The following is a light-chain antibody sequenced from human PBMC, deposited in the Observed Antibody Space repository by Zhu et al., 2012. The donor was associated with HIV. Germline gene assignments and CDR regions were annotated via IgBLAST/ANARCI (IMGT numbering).Light chain of an antibody. CDR2: GAS. J-gene: IGKJ2*01. CDR3: QEYYDWPLYA. V-gene: IGKV3-15*01. Sequence: EVVLTQSPATLSVSPGERATLSCRASQSVSTNLAWYQQKPGQSPRLLIFGASSGSGTEFTLTITSVQSEDFAVYHCQEYYDWPLYAFGQGSKLEIK. CDR1: QSVSTN.